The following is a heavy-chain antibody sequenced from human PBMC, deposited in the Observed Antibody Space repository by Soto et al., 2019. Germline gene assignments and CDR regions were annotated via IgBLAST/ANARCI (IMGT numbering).Heavy chain of an antibody. J-gene: IGHJ6*02. Sequence: PSETLSLTCAVYGGSFSGYYWSWIRQPPGKGLEWIGEINHSGSTNYNPSLKSRVTISVDTSKNQFSLKLSSVTAADTAVYYCARGLRFFDWLLGYYYGMDVWGQGTIVTVSS. V-gene: IGHV4-34*01. CDR2: INHSGST. D-gene: IGHD3-9*01. CDR1: GGSFSGYY. CDR3: ARGLRFFDWLLGYYYGMDV.